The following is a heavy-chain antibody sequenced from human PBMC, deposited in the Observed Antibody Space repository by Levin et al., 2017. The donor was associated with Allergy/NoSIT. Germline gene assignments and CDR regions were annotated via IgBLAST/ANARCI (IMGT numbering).Heavy chain of an antibody. CDR1: GGTFSSYA. CDR3: ASSDSSGWSSEEFDAFDI. Sequence: KISCKASGGTFSSYAISWVRQAPGQGLEWMGGIIPIFGTANYAQKFQGRVTITADKSTSTAYMELSSLRSEDTAVYYCASSDSSGWSSEEFDAFDIWGQGTMVTVSS. CDR2: IIPIFGTA. V-gene: IGHV1-69*06. D-gene: IGHD6-19*01. J-gene: IGHJ3*02.